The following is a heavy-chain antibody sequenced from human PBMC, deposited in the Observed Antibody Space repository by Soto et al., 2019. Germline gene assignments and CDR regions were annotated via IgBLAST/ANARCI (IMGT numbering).Heavy chain of an antibody. J-gene: IGHJ5*02. Sequence: QVQLVQSGAEVKKPGASVKVSCKASGYTFTSYGISWVRQAPGQGLEWMGWISANTGNTNYAQKLQGRVSMTTDTSTSTAYMELRSLRSDDTAVYYCARDLGIFGVVWIFDPWGQGTLVTVSS. CDR1: GYTFTSYG. D-gene: IGHD3-3*01. CDR2: ISANTGNT. CDR3: ARDLGIFGVVWIFDP. V-gene: IGHV1-18*01.